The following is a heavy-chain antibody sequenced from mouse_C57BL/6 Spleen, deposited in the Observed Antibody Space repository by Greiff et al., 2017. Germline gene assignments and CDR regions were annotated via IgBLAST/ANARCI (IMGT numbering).Heavy chain of an antibody. CDR3: ARPHYDYGYAMDY. CDR1: GFTFSDYG. D-gene: IGHD2-4*01. Sequence: EVQRVESGGGLVKPGGSLKLSCAASGFTFSDYGMHWVRQAPEKGLEWVAYISSGSSTIYYADTVKGRFTISRDNAKNTLFLQMTSLRSEDTAMYYCARPHYDYGYAMDYWGQGTSVTVSS. J-gene: IGHJ4*01. CDR2: ISSGSSTI. V-gene: IGHV5-17*01.